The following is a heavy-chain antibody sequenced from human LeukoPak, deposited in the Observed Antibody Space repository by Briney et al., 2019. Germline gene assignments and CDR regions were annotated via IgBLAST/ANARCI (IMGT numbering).Heavy chain of an antibody. Sequence: SETLSLTCTVSGGSISSYCWSWIRQTAGEGLEWIGRFYTSGSASYNPSLKSRVSLSVDTSKNQFSLKLSSVTAADTAVYYCARDPLGNFWYFDLWGRGALVTVSS. CDR3: ARDPLGNFWYFDL. CDR2: FYTSGSA. J-gene: IGHJ2*01. CDR1: GGSISSYC. D-gene: IGHD4-23*01. V-gene: IGHV4-4*07.